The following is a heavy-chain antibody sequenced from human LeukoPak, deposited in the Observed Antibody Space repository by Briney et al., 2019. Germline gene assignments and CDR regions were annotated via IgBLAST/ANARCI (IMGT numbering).Heavy chain of an antibody. D-gene: IGHD4-11*01. CDR3: ARDDYSNQGWFDP. J-gene: IGHJ5*02. V-gene: IGHV3-21*01. CDR1: GFTLRSYS. Sequence: PGGSLRHSCAASGFTLRSYSMNWVRQAPGKGLEWVSSISSSSSYIYYADSVKDRFTISRDNAKNSVYLQMNSLRAEDTAVYYCARDDYSNQGWFDPWGQGTLVTVSS. CDR2: ISSSSSYI.